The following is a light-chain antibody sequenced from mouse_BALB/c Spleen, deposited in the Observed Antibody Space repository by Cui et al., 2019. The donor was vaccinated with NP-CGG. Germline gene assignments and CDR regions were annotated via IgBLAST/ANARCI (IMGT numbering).Light chain of an antibody. CDR3: ALWYSNHWV. V-gene: IGLV1*01. J-gene: IGLJ1*01. CDR2: GTN. Sequence: QAVVTQESELTTSPGETVTPTCRSSIGAVTTSNYANWVQEKPDHLFTGLIGGTNNRAPGVPARFSGSLIGDKAALTITGAQTEDEAIYFCALWYSNHWVFGGGTKLTVL. CDR1: IGAVTTSNY.